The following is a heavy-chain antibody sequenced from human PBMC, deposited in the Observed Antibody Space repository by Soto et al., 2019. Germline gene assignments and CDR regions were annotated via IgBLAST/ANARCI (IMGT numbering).Heavy chain of an antibody. CDR2: IIPIFGTA. Sequence: ASVKVSCKASGGTFSSYAISWVRQAPGQGLEWMGGIIPIFGTANYAQKFQGRVTITADESTSTAYMELSSLRSEDTAVYYCAGRDGYNQGYFDYWGQGTLVTVSS. V-gene: IGHV1-69*13. CDR1: GGTFSSYA. CDR3: AGRDGYNQGYFDY. D-gene: IGHD5-12*01. J-gene: IGHJ4*02.